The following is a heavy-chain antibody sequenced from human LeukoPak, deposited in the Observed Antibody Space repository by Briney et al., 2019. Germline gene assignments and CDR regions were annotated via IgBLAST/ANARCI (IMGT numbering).Heavy chain of an antibody. CDR3: AKDDYSSSWYVSGAFDI. Sequence: PGSSLRLSCAASGFISSSYAMHWVRQAPGKGPEWLALISYDGSNKYYADSVKGRFTISRDNSKNTLYLQMNSLRAEDTAVYYCAKDDYSSSWYVSGAFDIWGQGTMVTVSS. J-gene: IGHJ3*02. CDR1: GFISSSYA. D-gene: IGHD6-13*01. CDR2: ISYDGSNK. V-gene: IGHV3-30-3*01.